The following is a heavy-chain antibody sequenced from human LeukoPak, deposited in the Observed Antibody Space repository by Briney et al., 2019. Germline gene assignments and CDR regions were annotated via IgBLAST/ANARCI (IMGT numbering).Heavy chain of an antibody. D-gene: IGHD3-3*01. J-gene: IGHJ4*02. CDR2: TSYNGRNN. Sequence: PGGSLRLSCAASGFTFSSYGMHWVRQAPGKGLEWVALTSYNGRNNYYSDSVKGRFSISRDNSQRTVFLQMNNVNTEDTAIYYCAKATNYDFWSGSLGLDHWGQGFLVTVSS. CDR1: GFTFSSYG. CDR3: AKATNYDFWSGSLGLDH. V-gene: IGHV3-30*18.